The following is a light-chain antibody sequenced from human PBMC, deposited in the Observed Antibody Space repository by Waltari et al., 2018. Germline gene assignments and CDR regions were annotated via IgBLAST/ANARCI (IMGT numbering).Light chain of an antibody. CDR1: QSISSY. V-gene: IGKV1-39*01. J-gene: IGKJ4*01. Sequence: DIQITQSPSSLSASVGVRVTIPCRASQSISSYLNWYQQKPGKAPKLLIYAASSLQSGVPSRFSGSGSGTDFTLTISSLQPEDFATYYCQQSYSTPLTFGGGTKVEIK. CDR3: QQSYSTPLT. CDR2: AAS.